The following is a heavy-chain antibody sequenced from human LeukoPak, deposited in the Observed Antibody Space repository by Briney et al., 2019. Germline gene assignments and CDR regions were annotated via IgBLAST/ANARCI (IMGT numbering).Heavy chain of an antibody. CDR1: GGSFSGSY. D-gene: IGHD1-1*01. J-gene: IGHJ5*02. Sequence: PSETLSLTCAVYGGSFSGSYWSWVRQHPGKGLEWIGEINHSGSTTYTPSLNSPVTISVDPSTNQFSLKLSSVPAARTSVYYCARGIRGTCDPWGQGTLVTVSS. CDR3: ARGIRGTCDP. CDR2: INHSGST. V-gene: IGHV4-34*01.